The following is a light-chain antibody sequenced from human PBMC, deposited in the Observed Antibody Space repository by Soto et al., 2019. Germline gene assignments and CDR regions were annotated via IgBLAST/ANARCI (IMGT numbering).Light chain of an antibody. Sequence: QSVLTQPPSVSGAPGQRVTISCTGSSSNIGAGYDVHWYQRLPGTAPKVLIYNNNSRPSGVPDRFSGSKSGTSASLAITGLQAEDAADYYCQSYDSSLSGSYVFGTGTKLTVL. V-gene: IGLV1-40*01. J-gene: IGLJ1*01. CDR2: NNN. CDR1: SSNIGAGYD. CDR3: QSYDSSLSGSYV.